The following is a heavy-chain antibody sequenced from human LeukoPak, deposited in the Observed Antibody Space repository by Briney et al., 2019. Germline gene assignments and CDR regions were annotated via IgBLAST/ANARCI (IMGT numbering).Heavy chain of an antibody. V-gene: IGHV1-18*01. CDR2: ISAYNGNT. Sequence: ASVKVSCKASGYTFTSYEISWVRQAPGQGLEWMAWISAYNGNTNYARNLQGRVTMTTDTSTSTAYMELRSLRSDDTAVYYCARHSSGWSFYFDYWGQGTLVTVSS. CDR1: GYTFTSYE. J-gene: IGHJ4*02. CDR3: ARHSSGWSFYFDY. D-gene: IGHD6-19*01.